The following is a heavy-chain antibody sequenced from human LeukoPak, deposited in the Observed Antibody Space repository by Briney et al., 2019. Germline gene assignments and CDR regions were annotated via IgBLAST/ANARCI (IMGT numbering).Heavy chain of an antibody. CDR1: GFTFSSYG. J-gene: IGHJ4*02. D-gene: IGHD1-26*01. V-gene: IGHV3-30*02. CDR3: AKDQVVGNYFDY. Sequence: GGSLRLSCAASGFTFSSYGMHWVRQAPGKGLEWVAFIRYDGSNKYFADSVKGRFTISRDNSKNTLSLQLNSLRAEDTAVYHCAKDQVVGNYFDYWGQGTLVTVSS. CDR2: IRYDGSNK.